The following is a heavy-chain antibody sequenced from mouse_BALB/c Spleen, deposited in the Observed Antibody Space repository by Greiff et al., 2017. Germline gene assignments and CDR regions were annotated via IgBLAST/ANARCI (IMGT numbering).Heavy chain of an antibody. Sequence: QVQLQQPGAELVKPGASVKLSCKASGYTFTSYWMHWVKQRPGQGLEWIGEINPSNGRTNYNEKFKSKATLTVDKSSSPAYMQLSSLTSEDSAVYYCARFLGQGYFDVWGAGTTVTVSS. CDR1: GYTFTSYW. CDR2: INPSNGRT. V-gene: IGHV1S81*02. CDR3: ARFLGQGYFDV. J-gene: IGHJ1*01. D-gene: IGHD3-3*01.